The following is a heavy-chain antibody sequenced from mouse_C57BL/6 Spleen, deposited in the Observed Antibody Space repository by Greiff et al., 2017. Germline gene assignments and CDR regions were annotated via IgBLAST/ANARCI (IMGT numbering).Heavy chain of an antibody. CDR1: GYTFTSYW. CDR3: ARRGAYYSNFYDY. D-gene: IGHD2-5*01. V-gene: IGHV1-50*01. Sequence: QVQLQQSGAELVKPGASVKLSCKASGYTFTSYWMQWVKQRPGQGLEWIGEIDPSDSYTNYNQKFKGKATLTVDPSSSTAYMPLSSLTSEDSAVYYCARRGAYYSNFYDYWGQGTTLTVSS. J-gene: IGHJ2*01. CDR2: IDPSDSYT.